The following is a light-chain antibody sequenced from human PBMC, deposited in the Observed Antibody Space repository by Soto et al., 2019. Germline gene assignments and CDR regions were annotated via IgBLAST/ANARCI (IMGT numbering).Light chain of an antibody. CDR2: ANS. Sequence: QSVLTQPPSVSGAPGQRVTISCTGSSSNIGADYDVHWYQQLPGTAPKLLIYANSNRPSGVPDRFSGSKSGTSASLAITGLQAEDEADYYCQSYDNSLNSVIFGGGTKLTIL. V-gene: IGLV1-40*01. J-gene: IGLJ2*01. CDR1: SSNIGADYD. CDR3: QSYDNSLNSVI.